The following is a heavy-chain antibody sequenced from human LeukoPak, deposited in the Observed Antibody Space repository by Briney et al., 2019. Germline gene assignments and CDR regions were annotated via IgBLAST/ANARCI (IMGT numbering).Heavy chain of an antibody. D-gene: IGHD1-26*01. V-gene: IGHV3-53*01. J-gene: IGHJ4*02. CDR2: IYSGGST. CDR3: AWYSGSYLVDY. CDR1: GFTFSSYS. Sequence: GGSLRLSCAASGFTFSSYSMNWVRQAPGKGLEWVSVIYSGGSTYYADSVKGRFTISRDNSKNTLYLQMNSLRAEDTAVYYCAWYSGSYLVDYWGQGTLVTVSS.